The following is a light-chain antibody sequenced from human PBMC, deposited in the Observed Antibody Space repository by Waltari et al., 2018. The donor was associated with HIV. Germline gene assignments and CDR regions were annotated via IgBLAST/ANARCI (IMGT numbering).Light chain of an antibody. V-gene: IGKV4-1*01. CDR3: QQYYSSPLT. CDR1: QSVFFGSNNKNY. CDR2: WAS. Sequence: IVMTQSRDSLTVSLGERATINCKSSQSVFFGSNNKNYLAWYQQKPGQPPKLLFYWASTRESGVPDRFSVSGSGTDFTLTISSLRTEDVAVYYCQQYYSSPLTFGGGTKVEI. J-gene: IGKJ4*01.